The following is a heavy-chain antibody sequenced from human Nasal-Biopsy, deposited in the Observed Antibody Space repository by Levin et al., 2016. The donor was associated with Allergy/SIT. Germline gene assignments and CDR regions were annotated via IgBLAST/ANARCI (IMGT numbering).Heavy chain of an antibody. CDR1: GFTLSSYV. Sequence: GESLKISCAASGFTLSSYVMSWVRQAPGKGLEWVSGISGSGGRPYIADSVKGRFTISRDNSKNTLYLQVNSLRVEDTALYYCAKLRGFCSAGLCPDAFDVWGQGTMVTVSA. D-gene: IGHD2-15*01. J-gene: IGHJ3*01. CDR3: AKLRGFCSAGLCPDAFDV. CDR2: ISGSGGRP. V-gene: IGHV3-23*01.